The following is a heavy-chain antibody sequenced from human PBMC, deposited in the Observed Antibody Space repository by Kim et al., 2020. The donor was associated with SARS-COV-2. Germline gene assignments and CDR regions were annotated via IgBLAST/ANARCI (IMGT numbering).Heavy chain of an antibody. D-gene: IGHD2-21*02. CDR1: GFTFSSYS. V-gene: IGHV3-21*01. CDR3: AREYCGGDCYQGAYYYYGMDV. Sequence: GGSLRLSCAASGFTFSSYSMNWVRQAPGKGLEWVSSISSSSSYIYYADSVKGRFTISRDNAKNSLYLQMNSLRAEATAVYYCAREYCGGDCYQGAYYYYGMDVWGQGTTVTVSS. CDR2: ISSSSSYI. J-gene: IGHJ6*02.